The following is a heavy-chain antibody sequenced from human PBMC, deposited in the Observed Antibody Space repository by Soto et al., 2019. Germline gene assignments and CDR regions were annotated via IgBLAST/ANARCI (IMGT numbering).Heavy chain of an antibody. CDR1: GGAINSDY. CDR3: ARSRAYCGGDCYSSQGSPPFDY. CDR2: VSYTGIS. V-gene: IGHV4-59*01. D-gene: IGHD2-21*02. J-gene: IGHJ4*02. Sequence: SETLSLTCTVSGGAINSDYWGWVRQPPGKGLEWIGYVSYTGISHCNPSLKSRVTISKDTSTQFSLKLSSVTAADTAVYYCARSRAYCGGDCYSSQGSPPFDYWGQGTLVTVSS.